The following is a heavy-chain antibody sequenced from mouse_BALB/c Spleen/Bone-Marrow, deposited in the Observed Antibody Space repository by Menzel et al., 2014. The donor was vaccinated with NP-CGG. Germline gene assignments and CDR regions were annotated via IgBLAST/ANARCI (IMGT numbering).Heavy chain of an antibody. J-gene: IGHJ4*01. CDR2: ISNGGTFT. V-gene: IGHV5-6*01. Sequence: EVQLMESGGDLVKPGGSLKLSCAASGFTFSSYGFFWVRQTPDKRLEWVATISNGGTFTYYPDSVKGRFTISRDNAKNTLYLQMSSLKSEDTAMYYCSRRQSGNYAMDYWGQGTSVTVSS. CDR1: GFTFSSYG. CDR3: SRRQSGNYAMDY.